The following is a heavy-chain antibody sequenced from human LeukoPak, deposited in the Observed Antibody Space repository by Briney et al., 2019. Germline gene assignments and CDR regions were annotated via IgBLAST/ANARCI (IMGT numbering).Heavy chain of an antibody. CDR3: ARPARKQQLFSWFDP. J-gene: IGHJ5*02. CDR1: GGSFSGYY. V-gene: IGHV4-34*01. CDR2: INHSGST. D-gene: IGHD6-13*01. Sequence: SETLSLTCAVYGGSFSGYYWSWIRQPPGKGLEWIGEINHSGSTNYNPSLKSRVTISVDTSKNQFSLKLSSVTAADTAVYYCARPARKQQLFSWFDPWGQGTLVTVSS.